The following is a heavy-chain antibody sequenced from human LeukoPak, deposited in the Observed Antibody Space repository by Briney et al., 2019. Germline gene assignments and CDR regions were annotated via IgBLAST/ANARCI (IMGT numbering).Heavy chain of an antibody. CDR1: GFTFSSYN. D-gene: IGHD3-16*01. J-gene: IGHJ4*02. Sequence: PGGSLRLSCAASGFTFSSYNMNWVRQAPGKGLEWVSFISTSGNTIYYVDSVKGRFTISRDNAKNTLYLHMNSLRAEDTAVYYCARAGAYHFDNWGQGTLVTVSS. V-gene: IGHV3-48*04. CDR2: ISTSGNTI. CDR3: ARAGAYHFDN.